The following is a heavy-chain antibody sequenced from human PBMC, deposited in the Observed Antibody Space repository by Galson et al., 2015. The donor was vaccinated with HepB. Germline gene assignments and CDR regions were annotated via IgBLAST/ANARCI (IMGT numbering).Heavy chain of an antibody. CDR1: GFTFSGYA. J-gene: IGHJ2*01. CDR2: ISGRGT. D-gene: IGHD3-22*01. V-gene: IGHV3-23*01. Sequence: SLRLSCAASGFTFSGYAMTWVRQVPGKGLEWVSSISGRGTFYPDSLQGRFTISRDTSRNTLYLQMSSLTAEDTAVYYCARDHLYDSSGYLTPWYFDLWGRGTLVTVSA. CDR3: ARDHLYDSSGYLTPWYFDL.